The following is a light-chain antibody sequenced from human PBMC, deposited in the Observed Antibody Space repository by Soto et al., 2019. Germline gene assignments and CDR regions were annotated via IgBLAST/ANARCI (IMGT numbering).Light chain of an antibody. CDR1: QSVSSN. CDR2: AAS. CDR3: QQYNTWPPVT. V-gene: IGKV3-15*01. Sequence: ERVMTQAPDTLSVSPGERATLSCRASQSVSSNLARYQQKPGQAPRLLIYAASTRSTGIPASFTGSGSGTKFTLSISSLQSEDFAVYYCQQYNTWPPVTFGHGTRLEIK. J-gene: IGKJ5*01.